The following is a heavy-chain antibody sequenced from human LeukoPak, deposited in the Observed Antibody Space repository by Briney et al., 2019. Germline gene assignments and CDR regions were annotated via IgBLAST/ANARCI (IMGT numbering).Heavy chain of an antibody. CDR1: GFTFSSYA. CDR2: ISYDGSNK. Sequence: GRSLRLSCAASGFTFSSYAMHWVRQAPGKGLEWVAVISYDGSNKYYADSVKGRFTISRDNSKSTLYLQMNSLRAEDTAVYYCARSPYSSGWQSDYWGQGTLVTVSS. CDR3: ARSPYSSGWQSDY. V-gene: IGHV3-30-3*01. D-gene: IGHD6-19*01. J-gene: IGHJ4*02.